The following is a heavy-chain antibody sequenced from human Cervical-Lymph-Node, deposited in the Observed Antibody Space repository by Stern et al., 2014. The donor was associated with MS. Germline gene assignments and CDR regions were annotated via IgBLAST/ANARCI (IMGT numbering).Heavy chain of an antibody. Sequence: EVQLVESGGGIVQPGGSLMISCVASGFNFRTYWMHWVRQGPGKGLEWVSRINGDGTVSTYADSVRGRFTIYRNNANNTMSLQLDNLRVEDTAIYYCASAYRASWGQGTLVTVST. CDR1: GFNFRTYW. CDR2: INGDGTVS. D-gene: IGHD1-1*01. CDR3: ASAYRAS. V-gene: IGHV3-74*02. J-gene: IGHJ4*02.